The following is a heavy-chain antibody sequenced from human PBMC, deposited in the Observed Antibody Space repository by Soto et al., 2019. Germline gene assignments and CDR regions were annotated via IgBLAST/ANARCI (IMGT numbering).Heavy chain of an antibody. CDR2: ISFDGSNK. V-gene: IGHV3-30*04. J-gene: IGHJ6*02. CDR1: GFTFSYYP. CDR3: AIVPGEMGAILHMYHLDGREPLSDVDV. D-gene: IGHD2-2*01. Sequence: QMQLVESGGGAVQPGRSLRLSCAASGFTFSYYPMHWVRQAPGKGLEWVAVISFDGSNKYYADSVKGRFTISRDNSKNTLYLQMKSLRGEDTAVYYCAIVPGEMGAILHMYHLDGREPLSDVDVWGQGTTVTVSS.